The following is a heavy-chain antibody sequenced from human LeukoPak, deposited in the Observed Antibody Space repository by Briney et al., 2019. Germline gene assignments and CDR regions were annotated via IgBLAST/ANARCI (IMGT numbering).Heavy chain of an antibody. Sequence: GASVKVSCKVSGYTLTELSMHWVRQAPGKGLEWMGGFDPEDDETVYAQKFQGRVTMTEDTSTDTAYMELSSLTFEDTAVYYCATAQGYYYDSSGQTYYYSYHGLDVWGQGTTVTVSS. D-gene: IGHD3-22*01. J-gene: IGHJ6*02. CDR2: FDPEDDET. CDR1: GYTLTELS. V-gene: IGHV1-24*01. CDR3: ATAQGYYYDSSGQTYYYSYHGLDV.